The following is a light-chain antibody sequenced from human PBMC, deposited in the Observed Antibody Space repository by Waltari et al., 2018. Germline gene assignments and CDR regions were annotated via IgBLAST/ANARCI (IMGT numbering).Light chain of an antibody. CDR2: RDN. Sequence: QSVVTQPPSASGTPGQRVSISCSGSRSNIGSNYVYWYQVLPGMAPKLLIYRDNELPSGVPDLFSGSKSGTSASLAISALRSEDESDYYCATWDDGLSGVIFGGGTKLTVL. V-gene: IGLV1-47*01. J-gene: IGLJ2*01. CDR1: RSNIGSNY. CDR3: ATWDDGLSGVI.